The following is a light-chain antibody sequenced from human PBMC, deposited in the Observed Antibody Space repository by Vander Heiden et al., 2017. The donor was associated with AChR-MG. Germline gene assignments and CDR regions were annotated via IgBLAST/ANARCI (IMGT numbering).Light chain of an antibody. CDR3: SSYTSSSSVV. Sequence: QSALTQPASVSGSPGSSITLSCTGTSSDVGGYNYVSWYQQHPGKAPKLMIYDGSNRPSGVSNRCSGSKSGNTAPLTISGLQADDEADYYCSSYTSSSSVVFGGGTKLTVL. CDR2: DGS. V-gene: IGLV2-14*03. CDR1: SSDVGGYNY. J-gene: IGLJ2*01.